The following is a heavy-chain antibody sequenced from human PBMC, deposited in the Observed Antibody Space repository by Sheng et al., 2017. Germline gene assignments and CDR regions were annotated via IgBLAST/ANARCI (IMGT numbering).Heavy chain of an antibody. CDR3: AKNRLAVAATTYYADS. CDR2: ISYDAADK. V-gene: IGHV3-30*18. Sequence: QVQLVESGGGVVQPGGSLRLSCAASGFVFSSYVMHWVRQAPGKGPEWVAVISYDAADKYYADSVKGRFTISRDNSNFTLSLQMNSLRPEDTALYYCAKNRLAVAATTYYADSWGHGTLVTVSS. CDR1: GFVFSSYV. D-gene: IGHD6-19*01. J-gene: IGHJ5*01.